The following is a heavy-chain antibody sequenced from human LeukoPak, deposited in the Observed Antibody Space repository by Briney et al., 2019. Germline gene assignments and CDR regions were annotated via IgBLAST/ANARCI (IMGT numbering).Heavy chain of an antibody. J-gene: IGHJ3*02. CDR1: GFTFSDHA. D-gene: IGHD2-8*01. CDR2: INSDGSST. V-gene: IGHV3-74*01. CDR3: ARVQGHPPNGLDI. Sequence: GGSLRLSCEASGFTFSDHAMSWVRQAPGKGLVWVSRINSDGSSTSYADSVKGRFTISRDNAKNTLYLQMNSLGADDTAVYYCARVQGHPPNGLDIWGQGTMVTVSS.